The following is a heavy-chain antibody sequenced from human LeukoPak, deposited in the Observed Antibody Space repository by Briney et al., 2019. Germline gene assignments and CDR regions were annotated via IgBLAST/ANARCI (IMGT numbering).Heavy chain of an antibody. CDR1: GGSVSSGSYY. D-gene: IGHD2-2*01. Sequence: SETLSLTCTVSGGSVSSGSYYWSWIRQPPGKGLEWIGYIYYSGSTNYNPSLKSRVTISVDTPKNQFSLKLSSVTAADTAVYYCARDRCSSTSCYGYFDYWGQGTLVTVSS. CDR2: IYYSGST. J-gene: IGHJ4*02. CDR3: ARDRCSSTSCYGYFDY. V-gene: IGHV4-61*01.